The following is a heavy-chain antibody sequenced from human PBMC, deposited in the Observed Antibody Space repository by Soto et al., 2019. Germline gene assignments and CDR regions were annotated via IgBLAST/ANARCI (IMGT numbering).Heavy chain of an antibody. CDR3: ARGRGGGDYYYYYGMDV. CDR1: GGTFSSYA. D-gene: IGHD2-21*02. V-gene: IGHV1-69*01. J-gene: IGHJ6*02. CDR2: IIPIFGTA. Sequence: QVQLVQSGAEVKKPGSSVKVSCKASGGTFSSYAISWVRQAPGQGLEWMGGIIPIFGTANYAQKFQGRVTITADETTGTAYMELSSLRSEDTAVYYCARGRGGGDYYYYYGMDVWGQGTTVTVSS.